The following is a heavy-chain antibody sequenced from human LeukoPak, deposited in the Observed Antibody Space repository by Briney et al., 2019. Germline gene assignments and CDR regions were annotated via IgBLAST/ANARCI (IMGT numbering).Heavy chain of an antibody. V-gene: IGHV3-48*04. CDR2: ISSSSSTI. D-gene: IGHD3-10*01. Sequence: PGGSLRLSCAASGFTFSSYSMNWVRQAPGKGLEWVSYISSSSSTIYYADSVKGRFTISRDNAKNSLYLQMNSLRAEDTAVYYCARDRYYGHKDWFDPWGQGTLVTVSS. CDR3: ARDRYYGHKDWFDP. J-gene: IGHJ5*02. CDR1: GFTFSSYS.